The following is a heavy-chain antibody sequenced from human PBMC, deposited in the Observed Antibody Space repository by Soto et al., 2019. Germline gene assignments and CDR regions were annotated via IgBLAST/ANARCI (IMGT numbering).Heavy chain of an antibody. J-gene: IGHJ4*02. Sequence: GGSLRLSCAASGFTFSSYWMSWVRQAPGKGLEWVANIKQDGSEKYYVDSVKGRFTISRDNAKNSLYLQMNSLRAEDTAVYYCARDSDYDYIWGSYRQFDYWGQGTLVTVSS. CDR2: IKQDGSEK. CDR3: ARDSDYDYIWGSYRQFDY. V-gene: IGHV3-7*01. D-gene: IGHD3-16*02. CDR1: GFTFSSYW.